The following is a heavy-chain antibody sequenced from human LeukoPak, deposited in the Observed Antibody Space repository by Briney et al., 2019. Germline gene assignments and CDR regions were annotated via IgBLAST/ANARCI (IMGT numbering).Heavy chain of an antibody. V-gene: IGHV4-4*07. CDR2: IYTTGTA. CDR3: ARDHSSSSWMDAFEI. CDR1: GGSIGPYY. J-gene: IGHJ3*02. Sequence: SETLSLTCLLSGGSIGPYYWSWIRQAAGRGPEWIGRIYTTGTADYNPSLKGRVFLSVDTSMNQFSLKVTSVTAADTAVYYCARDHSSSSWMDAFEIWGPGMKVIVSS. D-gene: IGHD6-6*01.